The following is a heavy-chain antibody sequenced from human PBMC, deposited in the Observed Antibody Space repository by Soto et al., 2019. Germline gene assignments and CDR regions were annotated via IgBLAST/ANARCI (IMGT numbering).Heavy chain of an antibody. D-gene: IGHD6-19*01. CDR3: ARARIVVAGTIVDY. V-gene: IGHV4-38-2*01. CDR2: IYHSGDT. J-gene: IGHJ4*02. Sequence: SETLSLTCAVSGYSLTSGYYCGWIRQSPGKGLEWIGSIYHSGDTYYNPSLKSRVTISVDTSKNHFSLKLTSVTAADTAVYYCARARIVVAGTIVDYWGQGTLVTVS. CDR1: GYSLTSGYY.